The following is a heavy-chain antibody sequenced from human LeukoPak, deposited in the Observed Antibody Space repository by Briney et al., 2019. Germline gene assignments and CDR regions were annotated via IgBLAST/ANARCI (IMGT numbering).Heavy chain of an antibody. J-gene: IGHJ4*02. CDR3: ARDPNYYGSGSYSYFDY. D-gene: IGHD3-10*01. CDR2: IIPIFGTA. CDR1: GGTFSSYA. V-gene: IGHV1-69*13. Sequence: ASVKVSCEASGGTFSSYAISWVRQAPGQGLEWMGGIIPIFGTANYAQKFQGRVTITADESTSTAYMELSSLRSEDTAVYYCARDPNYYGSGSYSYFDYWGQGTLVTVSS.